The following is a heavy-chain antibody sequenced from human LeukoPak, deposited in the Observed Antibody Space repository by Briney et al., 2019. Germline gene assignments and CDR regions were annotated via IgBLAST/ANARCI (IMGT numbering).Heavy chain of an antibody. V-gene: IGHV3-21*01. Sequence: GGSLRLSCAASGFTFSSYSMNWVRQAPGKGLEWVSSISSSSSYIYYADSVKGRFTISRDNAKNSLYLQMNSLRAEDTAVYYCARYYDGSGYYAASFDPWGQGTLVTVSS. CDR3: ARYYDGSGYYAASFDP. CDR1: GFTFSSYS. CDR2: ISSSSSYI. J-gene: IGHJ5*02. D-gene: IGHD3-22*01.